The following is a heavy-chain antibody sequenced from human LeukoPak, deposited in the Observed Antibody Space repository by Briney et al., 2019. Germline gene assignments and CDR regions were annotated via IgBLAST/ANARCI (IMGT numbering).Heavy chain of an antibody. J-gene: IGHJ4*02. Sequence: ASVKVSCKASGYTFTGYYMHWVRQAPGQGLEWMGWINPNSGGTNYAQKFQGRVTMTRDTSISTAYMELSRLRSDDTAVYYCARDLLLWFGVPLEWGQGTLVTVSS. D-gene: IGHD3-10*01. CDR3: ARDLLLWFGVPLE. CDR1: GYTFTGYY. CDR2: INPNSGGT. V-gene: IGHV1-2*02.